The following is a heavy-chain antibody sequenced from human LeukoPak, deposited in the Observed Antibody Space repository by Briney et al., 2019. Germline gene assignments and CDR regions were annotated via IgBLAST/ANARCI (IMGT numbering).Heavy chain of an antibody. Sequence: GGPLRLSCAASGFTLSTYWMNWVRQAPGKGLEWVATIKRDGSEKYYVDSVKGRFTISRDNAKNSLYLQMNSLRAEDTAVYYCARDRNTDFWSGYYTNYCDYWGQGTLVTVSS. D-gene: IGHD3-3*01. CDR3: ARDRNTDFWSGYYTNYCDY. V-gene: IGHV3-7*01. CDR1: GFTLSTYW. CDR2: IKRDGSEK. J-gene: IGHJ4*02.